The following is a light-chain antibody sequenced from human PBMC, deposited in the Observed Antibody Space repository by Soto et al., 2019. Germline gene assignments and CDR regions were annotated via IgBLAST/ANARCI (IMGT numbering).Light chain of an antibody. CDR2: EVS. J-gene: IGLJ1*01. V-gene: IGLV2-14*01. CDR3: TLYTSENAYV. Sequence: QSVLTQPASVSGSPGQSITISCTGTSSDIGTYNYVSWYQQHPGKAPKLMTFEVSNRPSGVSDRFSGSKSGNTASLTISGLQAADEADYYCTLYTSENAYVFGTGTKVTVL. CDR1: SSDIGTYNY.